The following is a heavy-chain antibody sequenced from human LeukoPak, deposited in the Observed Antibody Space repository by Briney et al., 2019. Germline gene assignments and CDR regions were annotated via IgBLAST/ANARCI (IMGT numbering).Heavy chain of an antibody. Sequence: GGSLRLSCAASGFTFSSYAMSWVRQAPGKGLEWVSSISGSGNRTYYADSVKGRFTISRDNSKNMLFLQMNSLRAEDTAVYYCAKNLYCGGGSCYPSALGMDVWGQGTTVTVSS. CDR3: AKNLYCGGGSCYPSALGMDV. CDR2: ISGSGNRT. V-gene: IGHV3-23*01. J-gene: IGHJ6*02. D-gene: IGHD2-15*01. CDR1: GFTFSSYA.